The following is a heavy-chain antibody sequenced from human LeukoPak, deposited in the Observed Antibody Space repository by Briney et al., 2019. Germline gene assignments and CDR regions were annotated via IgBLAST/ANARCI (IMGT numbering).Heavy chain of an antibody. D-gene: IGHD3-22*01. CDR1: GGPISSYY. CDR3: ARGRGYYQDY. CDR2: IYITGST. J-gene: IGHJ4*02. V-gene: IGHV4-4*07. Sequence: SETLSLTCTVSGGPISSYYWSWIRQPPGKGLEWIGRIYITGSTNYNPSLKSRVTMSVDTSKNQFSLNLSSVTAADTAVYCCARGRGYYQDYWGQGTLVTVSS.